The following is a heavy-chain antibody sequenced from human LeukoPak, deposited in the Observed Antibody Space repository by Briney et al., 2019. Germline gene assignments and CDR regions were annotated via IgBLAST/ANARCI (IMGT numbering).Heavy chain of an antibody. D-gene: IGHD6-13*01. CDR3: TRGEAAAPV. Sequence: PGGSLRLSCAASGFTFSGSAMPWVRQASGKGLEWVGRIRSKANNYATAYAASVKGRFTISRDDSKNTAYLQMNSLKTEDTAVYYCTRGEAAAPVWGQGTTVTVSS. CDR2: IRSKANNYAT. V-gene: IGHV3-73*01. CDR1: GFTFSGSA. J-gene: IGHJ6*02.